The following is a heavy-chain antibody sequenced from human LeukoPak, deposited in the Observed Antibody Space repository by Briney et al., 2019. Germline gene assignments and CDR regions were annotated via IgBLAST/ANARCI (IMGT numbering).Heavy chain of an antibody. D-gene: IGHD2-15*01. V-gene: IGHV4-61*01. CDR1: GGSVSSGNSY. Sequence: SETLSLTCTVSGGSVSSGNSYWSWVRQPPGKGLEWIGYIYYSGSTNYNPSLKSRVTISVDTSKNQFSLKLSSVTAADTAVYYCARDVYCSGGSCSAYNWFDPWGQGTLVTVSS. CDR2: IYYSGST. CDR3: ARDVYCSGGSCSAYNWFDP. J-gene: IGHJ5*02.